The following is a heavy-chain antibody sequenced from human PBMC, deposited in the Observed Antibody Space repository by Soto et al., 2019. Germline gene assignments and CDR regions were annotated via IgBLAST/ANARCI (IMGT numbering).Heavy chain of an antibody. Sequence: ASVKVSCKTSGYTFTSHGISWVRWAPGRGLEWMGWISAYNGDTKYAQRVQDRVSMTTDTSTATAYIELRSLRFDDTAIYFCARGVSAGVDYWGQGTLVTVSS. V-gene: IGHV1-18*04. CDR3: ARGVSAGVDY. CDR2: ISAYNGDT. J-gene: IGHJ4*02. CDR1: GYTFTSHG. D-gene: IGHD1-26*01.